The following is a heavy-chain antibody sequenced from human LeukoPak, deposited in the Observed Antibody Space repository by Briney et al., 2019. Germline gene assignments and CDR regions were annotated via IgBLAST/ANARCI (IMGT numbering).Heavy chain of an antibody. CDR1: GYTFAKYA. CDR3: ARATLHDFYFNY. J-gene: IGHJ4*02. CDR2: INAGNGNT. V-gene: IGHV1-3*01. D-gene: IGHD1-1*01. Sequence: ASVKVSCKASGYTFAKYAIHWVRQAPGQRLEWMGWINAGNGNTRYSQKFQGGVTITRDTSASTAYMELSSLRSEDTAVYYCARATLHDFYFNYWGQGTLVTVSS.